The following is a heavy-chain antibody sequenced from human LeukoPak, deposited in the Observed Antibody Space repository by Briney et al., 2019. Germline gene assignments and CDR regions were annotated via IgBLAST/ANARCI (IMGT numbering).Heavy chain of an antibody. Sequence: GESLKISCRGSEYSFTNYWIGWVRQMPGKGLEWMGIIFPGDSHTTYSPSFQGQVTISADKSISTAYLHWSSPKASDTAMYYCARHRDSSSWSPFDYWGQGTLVTVSS. D-gene: IGHD2-2*01. CDR1: EYSFTNYW. CDR3: ARHRDSSSWSPFDY. V-gene: IGHV5-51*01. CDR2: IFPGDSHT. J-gene: IGHJ4*02.